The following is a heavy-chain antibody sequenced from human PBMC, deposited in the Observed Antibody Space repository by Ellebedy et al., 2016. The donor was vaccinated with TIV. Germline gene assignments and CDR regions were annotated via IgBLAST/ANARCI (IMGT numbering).Heavy chain of an antibody. D-gene: IGHD1-26*01. J-gene: IGHJ4*02. CDR2: INHSGST. CDR1: GGSFSGYY. Sequence: SETLSLXXAVYGGSFSGYYWSWIRQPPGKGLEWIGEINHSGSTNYNPSLKSRVTISVDTSKNQFSLKLSSVTAADTAVYYCVRSRRDTKWELLSPFDYWGQGTLVTVSS. V-gene: IGHV4-34*01. CDR3: VRSRRDTKWELLSPFDY.